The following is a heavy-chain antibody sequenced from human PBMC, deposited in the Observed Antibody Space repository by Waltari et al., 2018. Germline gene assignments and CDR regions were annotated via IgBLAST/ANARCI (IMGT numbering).Heavy chain of an antibody. CDR1: GGTFSSYA. V-gene: IGHV1-69*05. Sequence: QVQLVQSGAEVKKPGSSVQVSCKSSGGTFSSYAISWVRQAPGQGLEWMGGIIPIFGTANYAQKFQGRVTITTDESTSTAYMELSSLRSEDTAVYYCASTLYCGGDCYSGSLPEYFQHWGQGTLVTVSS. D-gene: IGHD2-21*01. CDR2: IIPIFGTA. J-gene: IGHJ1*01. CDR3: ASTLYCGGDCYSGSLPEYFQH.